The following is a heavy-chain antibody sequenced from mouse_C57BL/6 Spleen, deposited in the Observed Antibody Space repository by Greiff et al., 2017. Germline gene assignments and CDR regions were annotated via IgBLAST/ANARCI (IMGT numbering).Heavy chain of an antibody. CDR1: GFTFSDYG. D-gene: IGHD2-4*01. V-gene: IGHV5-17*01. CDR2: ISSGSSTI. J-gene: IGHJ1*03. CDR3: ASDSYWYFDV. Sequence: EVMLVESGGGLVKPGGSLKLSCAASGFTFSDYGMHWVRQAPEKGLEWVAYISSGSSTIYYADTVKGRFTISRDNAKNTLFLQMTSLRSEDTAMYYCASDSYWYFDVWGTGTTVTVSS.